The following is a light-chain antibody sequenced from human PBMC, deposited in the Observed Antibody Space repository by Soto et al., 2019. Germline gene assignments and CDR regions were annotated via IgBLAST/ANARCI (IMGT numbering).Light chain of an antibody. CDR2: DVS. CDR1: SSDVGGYNY. J-gene: IGLJ1*01. CDR3: CSYAGSPRDV. Sequence: QPALTQPRSVSGSPGQSVTISCTGTSSDVGGYNYVSWYQQHPGKAPKVMIYDVSERPSGVPDRFSGSKSGNTASLTISGLQAEDEADYYCCSYAGSPRDVLGTGTKLTVL. V-gene: IGLV2-11*01.